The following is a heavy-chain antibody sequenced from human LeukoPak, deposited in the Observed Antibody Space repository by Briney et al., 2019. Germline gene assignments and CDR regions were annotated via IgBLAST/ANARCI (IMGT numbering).Heavy chain of an antibody. CDR1: GYSFTSYW. J-gene: IGHJ4*02. Sequence: GESLKISCKCSGYSFTSYWISWVRQMPGKGLEWMGRIDPSDSYTNYSPSFQGHVTISADKSISTAYLQWSSLKASDTAMYYCARRTAAGTVPLDYWGQGTLVTVSS. D-gene: IGHD6-13*01. V-gene: IGHV5-10-1*01. CDR2: IDPSDSYT. CDR3: ARRTAAGTVPLDY.